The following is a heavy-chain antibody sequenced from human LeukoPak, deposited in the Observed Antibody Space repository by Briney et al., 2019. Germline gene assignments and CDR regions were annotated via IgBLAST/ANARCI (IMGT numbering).Heavy chain of an antibody. Sequence: GASVKVSCKASGYTFTSYGISWVRQAPGQGLEWMGWISAYNGNTNYAQKLQGRVTITTDTSTSTAYMELRSLRSDDTAVYYCAGADYDILTADGGNWFDPWGQGTLVTVSS. CDR1: GYTFTSYG. D-gene: IGHD3-9*01. J-gene: IGHJ5*02. CDR3: AGADYDILTADGGNWFDP. CDR2: ISAYNGNT. V-gene: IGHV1-18*01.